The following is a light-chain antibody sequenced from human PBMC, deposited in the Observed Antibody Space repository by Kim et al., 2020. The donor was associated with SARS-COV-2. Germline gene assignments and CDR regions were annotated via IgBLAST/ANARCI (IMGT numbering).Light chain of an antibody. J-gene: IGLJ2*01. CDR1: SLRSYY. CDR2: GKN. CDR3: NSRDSSGNHVV. Sequence: LGQTVRITCQGDSLRSYYASWYQQKPGQAPVLVIYGKNNRPSGIPDRFSGSSSGNTASLTITGAQAEDEADYYCNSRDSSGNHVVFGGGTKLTVL. V-gene: IGLV3-19*01.